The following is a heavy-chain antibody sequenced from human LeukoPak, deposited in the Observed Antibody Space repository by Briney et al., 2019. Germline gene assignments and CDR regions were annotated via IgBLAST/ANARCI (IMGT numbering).Heavy chain of an antibody. CDR3: ARGYGSGSYHFDY. Sequence: PSGTLSLTCAVSGGSISSSNWWSRVRQPPGKGLEWIGEIYHSGSTNYNPFLKSRVTISVDKSKNQFSLKLSSVTAADTAVYYCARGYGSGSYHFDYWGQGTLVTVSS. J-gene: IGHJ4*02. CDR1: GGSISSSNW. V-gene: IGHV4-4*02. D-gene: IGHD3-10*01. CDR2: IYHSGST.